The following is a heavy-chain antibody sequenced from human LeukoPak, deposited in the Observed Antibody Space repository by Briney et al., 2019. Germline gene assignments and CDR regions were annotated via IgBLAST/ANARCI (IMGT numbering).Heavy chain of an antibody. CDR3: ARDPSIVGATGAFDI. J-gene: IGHJ3*02. CDR2: IYYSGST. V-gene: IGHV4-59*01. CDR1: GGSISSYY. Sequence: PSETLSLTCTVSGGSISSYYWSWIRQPPGKGLEWIGYIYYSGSTNYNPSLKSRVTVSVDTSKNQFSLKLSSVTAADTAVYYCARDPSIVGATGAFDIWGQGTMVTVS. D-gene: IGHD1-26*01.